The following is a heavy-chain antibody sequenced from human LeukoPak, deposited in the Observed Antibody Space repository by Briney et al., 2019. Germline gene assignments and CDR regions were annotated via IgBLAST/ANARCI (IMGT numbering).Heavy chain of an antibody. V-gene: IGHV3-48*03. Sequence: GGSLTLSCAASGFTFSSYEMNWVRQAPGKGLDWVSYISSSGNTIYYADSVKGRFTISRDNAKNSLYLQMNSLRAEDTAVYYCARAWTGYSYGDYWGQGTLVTVSS. J-gene: IGHJ4*02. CDR2: ISSSGNTI. D-gene: IGHD5-18*01. CDR1: GFTFSSYE. CDR3: ARAWTGYSYGDY.